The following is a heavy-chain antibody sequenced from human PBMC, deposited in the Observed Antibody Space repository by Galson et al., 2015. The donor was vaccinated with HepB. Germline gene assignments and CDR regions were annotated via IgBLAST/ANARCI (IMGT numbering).Heavy chain of an antibody. D-gene: IGHD3-16*01. Sequence: LRLSCAASGFTFSNYGMAWVRQAPGKGLEWVSGIRGSASSTYYADSVTGRFTISRDNSKNTLYLQMSSLRAEDTAVYYCAKVWGLKFGGVINAFDIWGQGTMVTVSS. J-gene: IGHJ3*02. CDR2: IRGSASST. CDR3: AKVWGLKFGGVINAFDI. V-gene: IGHV3-23*01. CDR1: GFTFSNYG.